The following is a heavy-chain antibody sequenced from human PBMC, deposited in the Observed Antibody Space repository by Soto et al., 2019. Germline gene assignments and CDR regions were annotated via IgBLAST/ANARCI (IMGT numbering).Heavy chain of an antibody. J-gene: IGHJ6*02. Sequence: SETLSLTGTVSGGSISSSSYYWGWIRQPPGKGLEWIGSIHYSGSTYYNPSLKSRVTISVDTSKNQFSLKLSSVTAADTAVYYCARVGRITIFGVDPYGMDVWGQGTTVTVSS. D-gene: IGHD3-3*01. CDR2: IHYSGST. V-gene: IGHV4-39*01. CDR1: GGSISSSSYY. CDR3: ARVGRITIFGVDPYGMDV.